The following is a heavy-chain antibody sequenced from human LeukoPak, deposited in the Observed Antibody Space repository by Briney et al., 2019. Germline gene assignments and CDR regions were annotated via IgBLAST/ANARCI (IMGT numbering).Heavy chain of an antibody. Sequence: ASVKVSCKASGYTFTGYYMHWVRQAPGQGLEWMGWINPNSGGTNYAQKFQGRVTMTRDTSISTAYMELSRLRSDDTAVYYCAKDLGLLMAGTTLPDYWGQGTLVTVSS. CDR2: INPNSGGT. CDR3: AKDLGLLMAGTTLPDY. D-gene: IGHD1-7*01. J-gene: IGHJ4*02. CDR1: GYTFTGYY. V-gene: IGHV1-2*02.